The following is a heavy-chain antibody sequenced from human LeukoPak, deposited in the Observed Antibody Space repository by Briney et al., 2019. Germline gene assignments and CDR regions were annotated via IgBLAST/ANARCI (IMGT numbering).Heavy chain of an antibody. CDR1: GYTFTSYA. Sequence: ASVKVSCKASGYTFTSYAMHWVRQAPGQRLEWMGWINAGNGNTKYSQKFQGRVTITRDTSASTAYMELSSLRSEDTAVYYCARDRTLYYYAELDPWGQGTLVTVSS. CDR3: ARDRTLYYYAELDP. CDR2: INAGNGNT. V-gene: IGHV1-3*01. J-gene: IGHJ5*02. D-gene: IGHD3-10*01.